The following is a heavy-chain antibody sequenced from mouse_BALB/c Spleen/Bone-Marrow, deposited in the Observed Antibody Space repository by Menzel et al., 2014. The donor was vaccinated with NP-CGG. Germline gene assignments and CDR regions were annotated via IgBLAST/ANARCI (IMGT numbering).Heavy chain of an antibody. CDR1: GYTFSNYW. D-gene: IGHD1-1*01. CDR2: TLPGSGTA. Sequence: VKLMESGAELMKPGASVKISCKATGYTFSNYWIDWVKQRPGHGLEWIGETLPGSGTANYNEKFKGKATFTADTSSNTAYMQLSSLTSEDSALYYCARASVVPYYFDFWGQGTTLTVSS. J-gene: IGHJ2*01. CDR3: ARASVVPYYFDF. V-gene: IGHV1-9*01.